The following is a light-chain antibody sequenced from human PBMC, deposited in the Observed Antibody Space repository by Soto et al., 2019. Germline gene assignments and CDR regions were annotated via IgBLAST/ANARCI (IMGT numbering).Light chain of an antibody. V-gene: IGLV1-36*01. J-gene: IGLJ2*01. CDR3: AAWGDSLDGVV. Sequence: QSVLTQPPSVSEAPRQRVTISCSGSTSNIGNNAVSWYQQFPGKAPTLIIYFDDLLPSGVSDRFSGSKSGTSASLAISGLQSEDEDDYYCAAWGDSLDGVVFGGGTKVTVL. CDR1: TSNIGNNA. CDR2: FDD.